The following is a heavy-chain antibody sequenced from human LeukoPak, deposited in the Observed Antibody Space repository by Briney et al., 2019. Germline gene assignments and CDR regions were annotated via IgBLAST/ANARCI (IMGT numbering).Heavy chain of an antibody. J-gene: IGHJ6*02. Sequence: SETLYLTWTVSGGSISSYYWSWIRQPPGKGLEWIGYIYYSWSTNYNPSLKSRVTISVDTSKNQFSLKLSSVTAADTAVYYCARVMITFGVYGMDVWGQGTTVTVSS. V-gene: IGHV4-59*01. CDR3: ARVMITFGVYGMDV. CDR1: GGSISSYY. CDR2: IYYSWST. D-gene: IGHD3-16*01.